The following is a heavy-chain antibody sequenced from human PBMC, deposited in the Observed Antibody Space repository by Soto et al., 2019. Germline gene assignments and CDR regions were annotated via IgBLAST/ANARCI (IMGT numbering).Heavy chain of an antibody. J-gene: IGHJ4*02. Sequence: QVQLVESGGGVVQPGRSLRLSCAASGLTLSNYAMHWVRQAPGKGLEWVAVISYDGSNRYYADSVKGRCTISRDNSKNTLYLQMNSLRAEDTAVYYCARVTQAVAADYWGQGTLVTVSS. CDR1: GLTLSNYA. CDR3: ARVTQAVAADY. V-gene: IGHV3-30-3*01. CDR2: ISYDGSNR. D-gene: IGHD6-19*01.